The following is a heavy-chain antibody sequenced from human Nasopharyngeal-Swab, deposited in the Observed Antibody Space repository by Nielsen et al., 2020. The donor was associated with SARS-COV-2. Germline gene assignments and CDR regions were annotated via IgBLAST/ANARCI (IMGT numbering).Heavy chain of an antibody. J-gene: IGHJ4*02. V-gene: IGHV4-34*01. Sequence: SETLSLTCAVYGGSFSGYYWSWIRQPPGKGLEWIGEINHSGSTNYNPSLKSRVTISVDTSKNQFSLKVSSVTAADTAVYYCARQPRDYYDSSGYPPAFGYWGQGTLVTVSS. CDR3: ARQPRDYYDSSGYPPAFGY. D-gene: IGHD3-22*01. CDR1: GGSFSGYY. CDR2: INHSGST.